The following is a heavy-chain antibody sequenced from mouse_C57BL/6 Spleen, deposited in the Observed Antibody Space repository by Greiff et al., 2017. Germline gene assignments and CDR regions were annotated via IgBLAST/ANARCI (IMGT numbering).Heavy chain of an antibody. CDR3: ARSDGYYKAMDY. Sequence: EVKLMESGPVLVKPGASVKMSCKASGYTFTDYYMNWVKQSHGKSLEWIGVINPYNGGTSYNQKFKGKATLTVDKSSSTAYMELNSLTSEDSAVYYCARSDGYYKAMDYWGQGTSVTVSS. V-gene: IGHV1-19*01. J-gene: IGHJ4*01. CDR2: INPYNGGT. CDR1: GYTFTDYY. D-gene: IGHD2-3*01.